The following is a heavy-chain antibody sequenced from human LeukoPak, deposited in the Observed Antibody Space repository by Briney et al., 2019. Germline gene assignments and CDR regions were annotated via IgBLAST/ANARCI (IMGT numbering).Heavy chain of an antibody. CDR1: GGTFSSYA. J-gene: IGHJ4*02. CDR3: AKGTSGSYTTLRY. V-gene: IGHV1-69*05. Sequence: SVKVSCKASGGTFSSYAISWVRQAPGQGLEWMGGIIPIFGTANYAQKFQGRVTITTDESTSTAYMELSSLRSEDTAVYYCAKGTSGSYTTLRYWGQGTLVTVSS. CDR2: IIPIFGTA. D-gene: IGHD1-26*01.